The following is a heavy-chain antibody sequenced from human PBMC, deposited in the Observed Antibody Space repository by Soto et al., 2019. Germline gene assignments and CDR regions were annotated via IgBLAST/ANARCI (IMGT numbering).Heavy chain of an antibody. Sequence: PSETLSLTCTVSGGSVSSGSYYWSCIRQHPGKGLEWIGYIYYSGSTYYNPSLKSRVTISVDTSKNQFSLKLSSVTAADTSVYYCARGREEYSDILPGYLDYWGQGTLVTVSS. V-gene: IGHV4-31*03. D-gene: IGHD3-9*01. CDR1: GGSVSSGSYY. CDR2: IYYSGST. CDR3: ARGREEYSDILPGYLDY. J-gene: IGHJ4*02.